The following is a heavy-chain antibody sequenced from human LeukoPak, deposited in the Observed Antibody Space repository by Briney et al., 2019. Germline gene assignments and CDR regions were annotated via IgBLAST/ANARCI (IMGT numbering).Heavy chain of an antibody. CDR1: GGSISTYY. V-gene: IGHV4-59*01. D-gene: IGHD2-15*01. J-gene: IGHJ3*01. Sequence: SETLSLTCTVSGGSISTYYWSWIRQPPGKGLEWIGYIYYSGNTNYNPSLKSRVTISVDTSKNQFSLKLSSVTAADTAIYYCAKDRRHRDGFDFWGQGTMVTVSS. CDR3: AKDRRHRDGFDF. CDR2: IYYSGNT.